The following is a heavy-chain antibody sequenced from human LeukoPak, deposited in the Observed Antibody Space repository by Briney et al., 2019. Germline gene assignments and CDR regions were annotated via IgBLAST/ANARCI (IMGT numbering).Heavy chain of an antibody. J-gene: IGHJ4*02. V-gene: IGHV3-23*01. CDR1: GFTFSSYA. D-gene: IGHD6-13*01. Sequence: PGGSLRLSCAAYGFTFSSYAMSWVRQAPGKGLEWVSAISGSGGSTYYADSVKGRFTISRDNSKNTLYLQMSSLRAEDTAVYYCAKASSSSWYVLGNWGQGTLVTVSS. CDR3: AKASSSSWYVLGN. CDR2: ISGSGGST.